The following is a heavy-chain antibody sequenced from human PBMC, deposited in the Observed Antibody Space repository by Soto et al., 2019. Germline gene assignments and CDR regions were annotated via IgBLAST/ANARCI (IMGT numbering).Heavy chain of an antibody. CDR1: GGSISSYY. D-gene: IGHD1-26*01. Sequence: QVQLQESGPGLVKPSETLSLTCAVAGGSISSYYWSWIRQPPGKGLEWIVYIYYSWSTNSNPSLKSRVTISVDTSKKQFSLKLSSVTAADTAVYYCATTKHRRAFDIWGQGTMVTVSS. J-gene: IGHJ3*02. V-gene: IGHV4-59*08. CDR2: IYYSWST. CDR3: ATTKHRRAFDI.